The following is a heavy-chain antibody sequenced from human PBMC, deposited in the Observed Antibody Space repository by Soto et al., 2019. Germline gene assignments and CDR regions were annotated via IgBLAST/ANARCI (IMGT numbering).Heavy chain of an antibody. CDR3: ARDRRYDTYCSGGSCYFVDV. Sequence: ASVKVSCKASGYTFTSYGISWVRQAPGQGLEWMGWISAYNGNTNYAQKLQGRVTMTTDTSTSTAYMELRSLRSDDTAVYYCARDRRYDTYCSGGSCYFVDVWGQGTTVNVSS. V-gene: IGHV1-18*04. CDR1: GYTFTSYG. D-gene: IGHD2-15*01. J-gene: IGHJ6*02. CDR2: ISAYNGNT.